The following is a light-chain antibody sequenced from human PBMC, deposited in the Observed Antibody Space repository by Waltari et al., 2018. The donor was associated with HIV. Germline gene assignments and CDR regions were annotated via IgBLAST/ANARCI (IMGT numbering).Light chain of an antibody. Sequence: SSELAQDPAVSVALGQTVRITCQGDSVRTYHASWYQQTPGQAPVLVFYDRNNRPSGIPDRFSGSTSGDTASLTITGAQAEDEADYYCNSRDTIGHWFFGGGTKVTVL. CDR1: SVRTYH. V-gene: IGLV3-19*01. CDR2: DRN. CDR3: NSRDTIGHWF. J-gene: IGLJ3*02.